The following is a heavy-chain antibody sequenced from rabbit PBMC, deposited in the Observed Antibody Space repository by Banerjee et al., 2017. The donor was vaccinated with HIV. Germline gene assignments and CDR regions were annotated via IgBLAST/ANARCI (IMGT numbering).Heavy chain of an antibody. CDR2: ISPGTSNGT. J-gene: IGHJ4*01. V-gene: IGHV1S40*01. D-gene: IGHD7-1*01. Sequence: QSLEESGGDLVKPGASLTLTCTASGFDFSSSAMCWVRQAPGKGLEWIAYISPGTSNGTYYASWAKGRFTISKTSSTTVTLQMTSLTAADTATYFCARDLTGVTGWNFNLWGPGTLVTVS. CDR3: ARDLTGVTGWNFNL. CDR1: GFDFSSSA.